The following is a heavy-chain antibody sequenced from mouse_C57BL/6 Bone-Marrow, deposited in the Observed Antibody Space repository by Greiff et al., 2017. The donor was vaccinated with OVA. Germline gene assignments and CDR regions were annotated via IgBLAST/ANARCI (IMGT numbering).Heavy chain of an antibody. V-gene: IGHV1-61*01. CDR3: ARSSTGGFAY. J-gene: IGHJ3*01. CDR2: IYPSDSET. Sequence: QVQLQQPGAELVRPGSSVKLSCKASGYTFTSYWMDWVKQRPGQGLEWIGNIYPSDSETHYNQKFKDKATLTVDKSSSTAYMQFSSLTSEDSAIYYCARSSTGGFAYWGQGTLVTVSA. CDR1: GYTFTSYW.